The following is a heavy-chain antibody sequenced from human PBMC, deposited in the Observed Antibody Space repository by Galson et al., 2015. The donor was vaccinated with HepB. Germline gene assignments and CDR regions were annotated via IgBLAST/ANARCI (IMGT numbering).Heavy chain of an antibody. V-gene: IGHV3-23*01. Sequence: SLRLSCAASGFTFSSYAMPWVRQAPGQGLEWVSSISGSGGSTYYADSVKGRFTISRDNSKNTLYLQMNSLSVEDTAVYYCAKDSHYDSTGYYGSTIDYWGQGTLVTVSS. CDR1: GFTFSSYA. J-gene: IGHJ4*02. CDR3: AKDSHYDSTGYYGSTIDY. CDR2: ISGSGGST. D-gene: IGHD3-22*01.